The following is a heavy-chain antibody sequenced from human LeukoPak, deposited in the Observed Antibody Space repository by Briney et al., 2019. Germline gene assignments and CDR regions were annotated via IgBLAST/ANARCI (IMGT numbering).Heavy chain of an antibody. J-gene: IGHJ4*02. CDR1: GFTFSSYE. D-gene: IGHD4-17*01. CDR3: ARAYGDYLDY. Sequence: GGSLRLSCAASGFTFSSYEMNWVRQAPGKGLEWVSYISSSSSYIYYADSVKGRFTISRDNAKNSLYLQMNSLRAEDTAVYYCARAYGDYLDYWGQGTLVTVSS. V-gene: IGHV3-21*05. CDR2: ISSSSSYI.